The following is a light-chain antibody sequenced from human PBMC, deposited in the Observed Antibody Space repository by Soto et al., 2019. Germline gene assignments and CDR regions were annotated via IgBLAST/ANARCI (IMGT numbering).Light chain of an antibody. V-gene: IGKV3-20*01. Sequence: ENVLTQSPGTLSLSPGERATLSCRASQSFSSSYLAWYQQKPGQAPRLPIYGASSRATGILDRFSGSGSRTGITLSISRLEPEDVAVYFCQQYGSSPWTFGQGTKVEIK. CDR3: QQYGSSPWT. CDR2: GAS. CDR1: QSFSSSY. J-gene: IGKJ1*01.